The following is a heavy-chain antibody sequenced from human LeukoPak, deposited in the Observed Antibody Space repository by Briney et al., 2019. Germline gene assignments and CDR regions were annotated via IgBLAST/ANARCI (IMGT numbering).Heavy chain of an antibody. J-gene: IGHJ6*02. D-gene: IGHD3-10*01. CDR2: IIPILGIA. Sequence: GASVKVSCKASGYTFTSYYMHWVRQAPGQGLEWMGRIIPILGIANYAQKFQGRVTITADKSTSTAYMELSSLRSEDTAVYYCARGNYYGSGKIYYYGMDVWGQGTTVTVSS. V-gene: IGHV1-69*04. CDR3: ARGNYYGSGKIYYYGMDV. CDR1: GYTFTSYY.